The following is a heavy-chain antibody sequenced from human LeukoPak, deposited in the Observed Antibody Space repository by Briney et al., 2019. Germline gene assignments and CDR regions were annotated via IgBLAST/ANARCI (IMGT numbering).Heavy chain of an antibody. CDR1: GGSFSGYY. Sequence: SETLSLTCAVYGGSFSGYYWSWIRQPPGKGLEWIGEINHSGSTNYNPSLKSRVTISVDTSKNQFSLKLSSVSAADTAASYCARGGYSYGTFDYWCQGTLVTVSS. J-gene: IGHJ4*02. V-gene: IGHV4-34*01. D-gene: IGHD5-18*01. CDR2: INHSGST. CDR3: ARGGYSYGTFDY.